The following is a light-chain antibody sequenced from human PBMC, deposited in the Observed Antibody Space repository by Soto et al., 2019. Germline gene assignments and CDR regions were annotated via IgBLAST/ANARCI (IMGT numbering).Light chain of an antibody. Sequence: EIVLTQSPATLSLSPGERATLSCRASQSVSSYLAWYQQKPGQAPRLLIYDASNRATGIPARSSGSGSGTDFTLTFSSLEPEDFAMYYCHQRSNWPLITFGQFTRLEI. J-gene: IGKJ5*01. CDR3: HQRSNWPLIT. CDR2: DAS. CDR1: QSVSSY. V-gene: IGKV3-11*01.